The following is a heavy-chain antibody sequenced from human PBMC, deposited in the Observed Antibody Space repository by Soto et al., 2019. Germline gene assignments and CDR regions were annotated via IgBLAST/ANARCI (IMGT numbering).Heavy chain of an antibody. CDR2: ISSSSSTI. V-gene: IGHV3-48*01. CDR3: AKEYSDFLTAFYGPLNIYYYYSGMDV. J-gene: IGHJ6*02. CDR1: GFTFSSYS. D-gene: IGHD3-9*01. Sequence: GGSLRLSCAASGFTFSSYSMNWVRQAPGKGLEWVSYISSSSSTIYYADSVKGRFTISRDNSENTLYLQMNSLRAEDTAVYYCAKEYSDFLTAFYGPLNIYYYYSGMDVWGQGTTVTVSS.